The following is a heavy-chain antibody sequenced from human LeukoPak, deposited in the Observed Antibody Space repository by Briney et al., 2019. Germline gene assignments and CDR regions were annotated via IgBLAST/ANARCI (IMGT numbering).Heavy chain of an antibody. CDR3: TTADIVVGTERRYY. V-gene: IGHV3-15*01. CDR1: GFTFSNAW. D-gene: IGHD2-2*01. Sequence: PGGSLRLSCAASGFTFSNAWMSWVRQAPGKGLEWVGRIKSKTDGGTTDYAAPVKGRFTISRDDSKNTLYLQMNSLKTEDTAVYYCTTADIVVGTERRYYWGQGTLVTVSS. J-gene: IGHJ4*02. CDR2: IKSKTDGGTT.